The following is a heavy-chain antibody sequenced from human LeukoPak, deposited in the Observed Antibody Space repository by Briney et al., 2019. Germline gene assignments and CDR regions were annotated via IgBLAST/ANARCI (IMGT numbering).Heavy chain of an antibody. D-gene: IGHD2-15*01. CDR1: GYTFTSCG. CDR2: ISAYNGNT. Sequence: ASVKVSCKASGYTFTSCGISWVRQAPGQGLEWMGWISAYNGNTNYAQKLQGRVTMTTDTSTSTAYMELRSLRSDGTAVYYCARDGHYCSGGSCYFFDYWGQGTLVTVSS. J-gene: IGHJ4*02. CDR3: ARDGHYCSGGSCYFFDY. V-gene: IGHV1-18*01.